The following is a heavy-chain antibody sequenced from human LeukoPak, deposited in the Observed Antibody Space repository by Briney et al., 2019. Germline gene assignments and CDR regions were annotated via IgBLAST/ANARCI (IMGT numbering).Heavy chain of an antibody. D-gene: IGHD6-13*01. Sequence: GGSLRLPCAASGFTFSDYGMHWVRQAPGKGLEWVAFIRYDGSDKYYADSVKGRFTISRDNSKNTLYVQMNTLRAEDTAVYHCAKDIGRSSYYYFDYWGQGTLVTVSS. CDR1: GFTFSDYG. CDR2: IRYDGSDK. V-gene: IGHV3-30*02. J-gene: IGHJ4*02. CDR3: AKDIGRSSYYYFDY.